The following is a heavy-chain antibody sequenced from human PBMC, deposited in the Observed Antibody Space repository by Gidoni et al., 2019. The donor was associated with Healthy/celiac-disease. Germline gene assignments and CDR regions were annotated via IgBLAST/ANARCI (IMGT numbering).Heavy chain of an antibody. CDR2: IYTSGST. J-gene: IGHJ5*02. CDR3: ARGYCSGGSCYPGWFDP. V-gene: IGHV4-4*07. D-gene: IGHD2-15*01. CDR1: GGSISSYY. Sequence: QVQLQESGPGLVKPSETLSLTCTVSGGSISSYYWSWIRQPAGKGLEWIGRIYTSGSTHYNPSLKSRVTMSVDTSKNQFSLKLSSVTAADTAVYYCARGYCSGGSCYPGWFDPWGQGTLVTVSS.